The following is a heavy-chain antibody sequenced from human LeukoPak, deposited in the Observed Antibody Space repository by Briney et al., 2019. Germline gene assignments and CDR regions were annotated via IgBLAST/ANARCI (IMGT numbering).Heavy chain of an antibody. CDR3: ARDRIIYGDYGDAFDI. V-gene: IGHV3-21*01. CDR2: ISSSSSYI. J-gene: IGHJ4*02. CDR1: GFTFSRYS. D-gene: IGHD4-17*01. Sequence: GGCLRLSCAASGFTFSRYSMNWVRQAPGRGLEWVSSISSSSSYIYYADSLKGRFTISRDNAKNSLYLQMNSLRAEDTAVYFCARDRIIYGDYGDAFDIWGQGTLVTVSS.